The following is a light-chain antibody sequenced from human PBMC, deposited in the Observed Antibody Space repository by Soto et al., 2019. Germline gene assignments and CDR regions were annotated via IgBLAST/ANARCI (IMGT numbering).Light chain of an antibody. CDR2: AAS. V-gene: IGKV3-15*01. CDR1: QSVSSN. Sequence: EIVMTQSPATLSVSPGERATLSCRASQSVSSNLAWYQQKPGQAPRLLIYAASTRATDIPARFSGSGSGTEFTLTVSSLQSGDFVVYYCQQYNNWPRTFGQGTKVEIK. CDR3: QQYNNWPRT. J-gene: IGKJ1*01.